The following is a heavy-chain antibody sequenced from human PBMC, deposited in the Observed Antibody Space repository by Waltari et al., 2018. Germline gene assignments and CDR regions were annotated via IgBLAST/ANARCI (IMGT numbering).Heavy chain of an antibody. V-gene: IGHV3-74*01. CDR2: INDDGSGT. Sequence: EVQLVESGGDLVQPGGSLRLSCGASGFNFNDYWIHWVRQAPGKGLEWVSRINDDGSGTSYADSVKGRFTISRDSAKNTLYLQMNSLRVDDTAVYFCSRDCSSTTCNDGPGDVWGQGTLVTVSS. D-gene: IGHD2-2*01. J-gene: IGHJ4*02. CDR1: GFNFNDYW. CDR3: SRDCSSTTCNDGPGDV.